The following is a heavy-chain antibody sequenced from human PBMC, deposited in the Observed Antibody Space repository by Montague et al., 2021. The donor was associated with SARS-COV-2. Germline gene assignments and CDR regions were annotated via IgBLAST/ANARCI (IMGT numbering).Heavy chain of an antibody. CDR3: ARGVRQLGVRYYYYYIDV. J-gene: IGHJ6*03. D-gene: IGHD6-6*01. CDR2: INHSGST. Sequence: SETLSLTCAVYGGSFSGYYWSWIRQPPGKGLEGIGEINHSGSTNYNPSLKSRVTISMDTSKNQFSLKLSSVTAADTAVYYCARGVRQLGVRYYYYYIDVWDKGTTVTVSS. CDR1: GGSFSGYY. V-gene: IGHV4-34*01.